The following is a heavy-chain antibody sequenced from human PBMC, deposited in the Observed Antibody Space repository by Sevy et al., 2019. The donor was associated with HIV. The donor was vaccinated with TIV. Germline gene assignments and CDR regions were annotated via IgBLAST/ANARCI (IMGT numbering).Heavy chain of an antibody. CDR3: ARVPRPDVVVVAKDAFDI. J-gene: IGHJ3*02. V-gene: IGHV1-69*13. Sequence: ASVKVSCKASGGTFSSYAISWVRQAPGQGLEWMGGIIPIFGTANYAQKFQGRVTITVDESTSTAYMELSSLRSEDTAVYYCARVPRPDVVVVAKDAFDIWGQGTMVTVSS. CDR2: IIPIFGTA. D-gene: IGHD2-15*01. CDR1: GGTFSSYA.